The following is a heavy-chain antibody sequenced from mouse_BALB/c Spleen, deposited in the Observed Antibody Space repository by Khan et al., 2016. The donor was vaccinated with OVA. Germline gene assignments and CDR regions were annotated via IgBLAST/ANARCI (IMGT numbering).Heavy chain of an antibody. J-gene: IGHJ3*01. Sequence: QVQLQQSGAELVRPGVSVKISCKGSGYTFTDFTMHWVKQSHAKSLEWIGVISTYYGDASYNQNFKGKATMTVDKSSSTAYMELARLTSEDSAIFYCGGGGGGERFAYWGQGTLVTVSA. CDR2: ISTYYGDA. V-gene: IGHV1S137*01. CDR1: GYTFTDFT. CDR3: GGGGGGERFAY.